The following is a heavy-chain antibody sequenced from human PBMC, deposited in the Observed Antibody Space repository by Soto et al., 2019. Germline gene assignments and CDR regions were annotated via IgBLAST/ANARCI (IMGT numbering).Heavy chain of an antibody. CDR1: GASVGLGGHY. V-gene: IGHV4-31*03. CDR3: ESNRGLGVNSNFDS. Sequence: QVQLQESGPGLVKPSQTLSLTCSVSGASVGLGGHYWSWIRQHPGKGPEWIGYTHYSGTSYYNPSIKSRVTISSDTSKNQFSLRMTSVTAADTAIYYCESNRGLGVNSNFDSWGQGTLVTVSS. J-gene: IGHJ4*02. CDR2: THYSGTS. D-gene: IGHD3-16*01.